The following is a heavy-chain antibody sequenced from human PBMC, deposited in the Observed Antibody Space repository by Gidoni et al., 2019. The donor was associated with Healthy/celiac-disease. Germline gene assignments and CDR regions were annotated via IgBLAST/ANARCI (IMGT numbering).Heavy chain of an antibody. CDR3: ARDRLAVTTWGWRVGEGYYYGMDV. J-gene: IGHJ6*02. Sequence: EVQLVESGGGLVQPGGSLRLSCAASGFTVSSNYMSWVRQAPGKGLAWVAVIHSGGSTYYADSVKGRFTIARDNSKNTLYLQMNSLRAEDTAVYYCARDRLAVTTWGWRVGEGYYYGMDVWGQGTTVTVSS. CDR2: IHSGGST. D-gene: IGHD4-4*01. CDR1: GFTVSSNY. V-gene: IGHV3-66*01.